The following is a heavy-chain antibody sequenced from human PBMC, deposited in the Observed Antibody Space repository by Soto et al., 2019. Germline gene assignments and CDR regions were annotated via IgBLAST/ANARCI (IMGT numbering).Heavy chain of an antibody. CDR3: AKDDGAEYCSGGSCYSQTDY. CDR1: GFTFSSYA. V-gene: IGHV3-23*01. J-gene: IGHJ4*02. Sequence: GGSLRLSCAASGFTFSSYAMSWVRQAPGKGLEWVSAISGSGGSTYYADSVKGRFTISRDNSKNTLYLQMNSLRAEDTAVYYCAKDDGAEYCSGGSCYSQTDYWGQGTLVTVSS. CDR2: ISGSGGST. D-gene: IGHD2-15*01.